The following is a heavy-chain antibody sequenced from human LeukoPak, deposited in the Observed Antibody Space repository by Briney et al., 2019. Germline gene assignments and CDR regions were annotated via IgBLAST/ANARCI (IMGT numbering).Heavy chain of an antibody. V-gene: IGHV4-39*01. CDR3: ARQRTVVTPEFFDY. D-gene: IGHD4-23*01. J-gene: IGHJ4*02. CDR2: ISYSGST. CDR1: GGSISSSSSY. Sequence: SETLSLTCTVSGGSISSSSSYWGWIRQPPGKGLEWIGSISYSGSTKYNPSLKSRITISVDTSKNHFSLKLNSVTAADTAIYYCARQRTVVTPEFFDYWGQGTLVIVSS.